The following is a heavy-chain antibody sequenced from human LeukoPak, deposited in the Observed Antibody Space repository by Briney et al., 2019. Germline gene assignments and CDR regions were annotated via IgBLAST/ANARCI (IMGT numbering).Heavy chain of an antibody. D-gene: IGHD3-10*01. CDR1: GYTFSNYG. Sequence: EASVKVSCKASGYTFSNYGIHWVRQAPGQRLECLGWISVGNGNTKYSQNFQGRVTITRDTSATTAYMELSNLRPEDTAVYYCARALVPGSGSYYDWFDPWGQGTLVIVSS. V-gene: IGHV1-3*01. J-gene: IGHJ5*02. CDR3: ARALVPGSGSYYDWFDP. CDR2: ISVGNGNT.